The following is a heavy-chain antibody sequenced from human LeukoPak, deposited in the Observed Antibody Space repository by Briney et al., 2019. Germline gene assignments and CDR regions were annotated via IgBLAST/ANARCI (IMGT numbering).Heavy chain of an antibody. CDR2: IFYGGNI. CDR1: GDSISSISHY. V-gene: IGHV4-39*01. Sequence: SETLSLTCTVSGDSISSISHYWGWIRHPPGKGLEWIGSIFYGGNIYYNPSLKSRVTISIDTSRNQFSLKLSSVTAADTAVYYCASPSHCTSDSCQKYFDYWGQGTLVTVAS. CDR3: ASPSHCTSDSCQKYFDY. J-gene: IGHJ4*02. D-gene: IGHD2-2*01.